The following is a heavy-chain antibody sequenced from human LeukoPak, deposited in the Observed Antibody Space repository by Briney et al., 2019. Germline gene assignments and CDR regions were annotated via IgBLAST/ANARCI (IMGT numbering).Heavy chain of an antibody. D-gene: IGHD6-13*01. J-gene: IGHJ6*02. CDR3: AKDIQQLGYYYYYYGMDV. V-gene: IGHV3-43*02. CDR2: ISGDGGST. CDR1: GFTFDDYA. Sequence: GGSLRLSCAASGFTFDDYAMHWVRQAPGKSLEWVSLISGDGGSTYYADSVKGRFTISRGNSKNSLYLQMNSLRTEDTALYYCAKDIQQLGYYYYYYGMDVWGQGTTVTVSS.